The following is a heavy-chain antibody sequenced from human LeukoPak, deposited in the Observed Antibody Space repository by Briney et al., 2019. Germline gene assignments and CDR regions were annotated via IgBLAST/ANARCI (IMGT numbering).Heavy chain of an antibody. D-gene: IGHD5-24*01. J-gene: IGHJ3*02. CDR3: ARDRSNAYNHYDAFDI. V-gene: IGHV3-53*01. Sequence: PGGSLRLSCAASGFTVSSKYMSWVRQAPGKGLEWVSIIYSGGTTYYADSVKGRFTISRDNSKNTLYLQMNSLRAEDTAVYFCARDRSNAYNHYDAFDIWGQGTLVTVSS. CDR1: GFTVSSKY. CDR2: IYSGGTT.